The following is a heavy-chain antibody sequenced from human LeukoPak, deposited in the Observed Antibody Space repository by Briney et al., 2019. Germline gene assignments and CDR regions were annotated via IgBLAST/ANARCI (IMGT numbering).Heavy chain of an antibody. CDR1: GGSISSSSYY. V-gene: IGHV4-39*01. CDR2: MYYGGSA. Sequence: SETLSLTCTVSGGSISSSSYYWVWIRQPPGKGLEWIGSMYYGGSAYYNPSLESRVTISIDTSKNQFSLKLSSVTAADTAVYYCARLGWQWLVYAFDIWGQGTMVTVSS. J-gene: IGHJ3*02. D-gene: IGHD6-19*01. CDR3: ARLGWQWLVYAFDI.